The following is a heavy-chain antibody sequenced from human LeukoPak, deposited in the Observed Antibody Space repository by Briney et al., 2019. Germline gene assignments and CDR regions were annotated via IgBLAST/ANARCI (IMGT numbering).Heavy chain of an antibody. D-gene: IGHD3-3*01. CDR3: AKDARKHGYDFWSGYLDY. V-gene: IGHV3-30*02. CDR1: GFTSSSYG. Sequence: GGSLRLSCAASGFTSSSYGMHWVRQAPGKGLEWVAFIRYDGSNKYYADSVKGRFTISRDNSKNTLYLQMNSLRAEDTAVYYCAKDARKHGYDFWSGYLDYWGQGTLVTVSS. J-gene: IGHJ4*02. CDR2: IRYDGSNK.